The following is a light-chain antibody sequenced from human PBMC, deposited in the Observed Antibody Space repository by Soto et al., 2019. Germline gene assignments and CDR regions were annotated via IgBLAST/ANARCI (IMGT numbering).Light chain of an antibody. CDR3: ASYTSSTPVV. Sequence: QSALTQPASVSGSPGQSITISCTGTSSDVGGYNYVSWYQQYPGKAPKLMIYDVNNRPSGVSDRFSGSKSGHTTSLTISGLQAEDEADYYCASYTSSTPVVFGGGTQLTVL. V-gene: IGLV2-14*01. CDR2: DVN. J-gene: IGLJ2*01. CDR1: SSDVGGYNY.